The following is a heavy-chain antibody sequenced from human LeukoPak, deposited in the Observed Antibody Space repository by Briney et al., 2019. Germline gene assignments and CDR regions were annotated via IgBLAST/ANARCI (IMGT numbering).Heavy chain of an antibody. V-gene: IGHV3-7*01. CDR3: GRGDGYLVDH. J-gene: IGHJ4*02. CDR2: INQGGSER. Sequence: GGSLRLSCTTSGFNFNNAWMNWVRQAPGKGLEWVANINQGGSERNHVDSVKGRFTISRDDARTSLFLQMNSLRAEDTGVYYCGRGDGYLVDHWGQGTLVTVST. D-gene: IGHD5-24*01. CDR1: GFNFNNAW.